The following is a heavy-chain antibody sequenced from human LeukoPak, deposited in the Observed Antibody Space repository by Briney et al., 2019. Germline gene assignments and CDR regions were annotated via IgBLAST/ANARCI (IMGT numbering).Heavy chain of an antibody. CDR3: STLEGRADY. V-gene: IGHV3-66*02. CDR2: IYSGGAT. J-gene: IGHJ4*02. Sequence: PGGSLRLSCAASGITVSTNYMSWVRQAPGKGLEWVSIIYSGGATFYADSVKGRFTISRDNSKNTLYLQMNSLRAEDTAVYYCSTLEGRADYWGQGTLVTVSS. CDR1: GITVSTNY.